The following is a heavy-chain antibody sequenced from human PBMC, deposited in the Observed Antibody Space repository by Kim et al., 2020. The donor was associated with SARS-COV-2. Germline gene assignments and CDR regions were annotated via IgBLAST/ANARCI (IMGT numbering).Heavy chain of an antibody. D-gene: IGHD3-22*01. CDR2: LNTDGSTT. CDR3: VRSYFYAGSGYYYSD. V-gene: IGHV3-74*03. J-gene: IGHJ4*02. Sequence: GGSLRLSCAASGFTFSSYWMHWVRQAPGKALVWVSRLNTDGSTTTYADSVKGRFTISRDNAKNTLYLQMNSLRAEDTAIYYCVRSYFYAGSGYYYSDWGQGTLVTVSS. CDR1: GFTFSSYW.